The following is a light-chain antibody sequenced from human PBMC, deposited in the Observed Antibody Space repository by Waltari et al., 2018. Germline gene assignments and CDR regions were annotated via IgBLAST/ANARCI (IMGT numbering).Light chain of an antibody. CDR1: KLGEKF. CDR2: EDS. J-gene: IGLJ1*01. V-gene: IGLV3-1*01. CDR3: QTWDSRNAV. Sequence: SYELTQPSSVSVSPGETVSITCSGDKLGEKFVSWYQQRPGQSPVVVIYEDSKRPSGPPGRFSGSNSGNTATLTISGTQAMDEADYYCQTWDSRNAVFGSATKVTVL.